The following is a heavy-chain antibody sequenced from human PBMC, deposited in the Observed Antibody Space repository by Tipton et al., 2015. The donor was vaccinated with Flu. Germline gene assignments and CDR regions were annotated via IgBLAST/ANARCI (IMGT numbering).Heavy chain of an antibody. CDR3: FPEWLYLVSDY. J-gene: IGHJ4*02. V-gene: IGHV3-74*03. Sequence: SLRLSCAASGFSFSDRPMHWARQGPGKGLVWVSRINSDGTTTTYDDSVKGRFTISRDNTKNTLYLQMNSLRAEDTAVYYCFPEWLYLVSDYWGQGTLVTVSS. CDR2: INSDGTTT. CDR1: GFSFSDRP. D-gene: IGHD2-8*01.